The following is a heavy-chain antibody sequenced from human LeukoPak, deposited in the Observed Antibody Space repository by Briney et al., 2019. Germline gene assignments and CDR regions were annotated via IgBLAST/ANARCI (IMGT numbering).Heavy chain of an antibody. J-gene: IGHJ3*02. CDR3: ARDQWLVGFAFDI. Sequence: GGSLRLSCAASGFTFCSYEMNWVRQAPGKGLEWVSYISSSGSTIYYADSVKGRFTISRDNAKNSLYLQINSLRAEDTAVYYCARDQWLVGFAFDIWGQGTMVTVSS. D-gene: IGHD6-19*01. CDR2: ISSSGSTI. CDR1: GFTFCSYE. V-gene: IGHV3-48*03.